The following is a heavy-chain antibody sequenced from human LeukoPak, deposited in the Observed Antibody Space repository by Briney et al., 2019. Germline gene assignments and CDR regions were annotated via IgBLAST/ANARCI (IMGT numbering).Heavy chain of an antibody. CDR2: INHSGST. CDR3: ARGRYYDSSGYYYPMEYYYYYMGV. J-gene: IGHJ6*03. CDR1: GGSFGGYY. V-gene: IGHV4-34*01. Sequence: SETLSLTCAVYGGSFGGYYWSWIRQPPGKGLEWIGEINHSGSTNYNPSLKSRVTISVDTSKNQFSLKLSSVTAADTAVYYCARGRYYDSSGYYYPMEYYYYYMGVWGKGTTVTVSS. D-gene: IGHD3-22*01.